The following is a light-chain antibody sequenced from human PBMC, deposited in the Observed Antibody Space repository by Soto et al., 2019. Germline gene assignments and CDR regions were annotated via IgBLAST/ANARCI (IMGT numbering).Light chain of an antibody. J-gene: IGKJ4*01. CDR2: GAS. V-gene: IGKV3-20*01. Sequence: EIVLTQSPATLSLSPGEGATLSCRASHSVSSSYFAWYQQKPGQAPRLLIYGASNRATDIPDRFSGSGSGTDFTLTISSLETEDFAVYYCQQYGTSLITFGEGTKVEIK. CDR1: HSVSSSY. CDR3: QQYGTSLIT.